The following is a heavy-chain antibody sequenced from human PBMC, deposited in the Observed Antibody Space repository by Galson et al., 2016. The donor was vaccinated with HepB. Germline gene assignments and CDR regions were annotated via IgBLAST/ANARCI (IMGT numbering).Heavy chain of an antibody. CDR2: ISGDGATT. Sequence: SLRLSCAASGFTFSSYGMTWVRQAPGKRLEWVAGISGDGATTYYADSVRGRFTISRDISKNTLYLHMNSLRVEDAAIYYCAKAGCGNCYSPDSWGQGTLATVSS. D-gene: IGHD2-21*02. CDR1: GFTFSSYG. V-gene: IGHV3-23*01. CDR3: AKAGCGNCYSPDS. J-gene: IGHJ4*02.